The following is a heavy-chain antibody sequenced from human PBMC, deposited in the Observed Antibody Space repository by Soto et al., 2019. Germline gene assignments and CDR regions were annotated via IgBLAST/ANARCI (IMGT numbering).Heavy chain of an antibody. D-gene: IGHD1-7*01. CDR3: AGELDLRWGYYYGMDV. CDR2: INPNSGGT. J-gene: IGHJ6*02. Sequence: SVKVSCKASGYTFTGYYMHWVRQAPGQGLEWMGWINPNSGGTNYAQKFQGRVTMTRDTSISTAYMELSRLRSDDTAVNYCAGELDLRWGYYYGMDVWRQGTTV. CDR1: GYTFTGYY. V-gene: IGHV1-2*02.